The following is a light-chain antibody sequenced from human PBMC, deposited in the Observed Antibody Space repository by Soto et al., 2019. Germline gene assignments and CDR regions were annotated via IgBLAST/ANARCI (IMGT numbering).Light chain of an antibody. J-gene: IGKJ4*01. CDR1: QSVNTN. Sequence: EIEMTQSPATLSVSPGERATLSCRASQSVNTNLAWYQQKPGQAPRLLISDASTRATGIPARFSGSGSGTEFALTISSLQSEDFAVYYCQQYNDWPQLTFGGGTKVEIK. V-gene: IGKV3-15*01. CDR2: DAS. CDR3: QQYNDWPQLT.